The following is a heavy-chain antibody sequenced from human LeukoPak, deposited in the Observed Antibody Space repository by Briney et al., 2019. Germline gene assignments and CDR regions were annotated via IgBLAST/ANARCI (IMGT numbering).Heavy chain of an antibody. V-gene: IGHV3-9*01. CDR1: GFTFDDYG. CDR3: AKDISVGATPYYFDY. D-gene: IGHD1-26*01. CDR2: IIWNSDSI. J-gene: IGHJ4*02. Sequence: PGRSLRLSCAASGFTFDDYGMHWVRQAPGKGLEWVSGIIWNSDSIGYADSVKGRFTISRDNAKNSLYLQMNSLRAEDTALYYCAKDISVGATPYYFDYWGQGTLVTVSS.